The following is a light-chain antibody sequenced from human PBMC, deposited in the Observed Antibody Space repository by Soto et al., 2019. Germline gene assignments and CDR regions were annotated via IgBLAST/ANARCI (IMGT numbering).Light chain of an antibody. CDR1: QSVGSY. Sequence: EIVLTQSPVTLSLSPGERATLSCRASQSVGSYFAWYQQKPGQAPRLLIYDASSRATGIPARLSGSGSGTDFTLTISSLEPEDFAVYYCQQRSDWPFTFGGGTRVEIK. CDR2: DAS. CDR3: QQRSDWPFT. V-gene: IGKV3-11*01. J-gene: IGKJ4*01.